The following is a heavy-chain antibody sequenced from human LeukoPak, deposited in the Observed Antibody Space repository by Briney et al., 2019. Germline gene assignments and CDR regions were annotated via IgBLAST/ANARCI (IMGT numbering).Heavy chain of an antibody. Sequence: PGGSLRRSCAASGFSFSAYGMTWVRQAPGKGLERVSVISNSGGITHYADSVKGRFTISRDNSKNRLYLQMNSLRAEDTAVYYCAKTMGTSWDFDYWGQGTLVTVSS. CDR3: AKTMGTSWDFDY. J-gene: IGHJ4*02. CDR2: ISNSGGIT. CDR1: GFSFSAYG. D-gene: IGHD2-2*01. V-gene: IGHV3-23*01.